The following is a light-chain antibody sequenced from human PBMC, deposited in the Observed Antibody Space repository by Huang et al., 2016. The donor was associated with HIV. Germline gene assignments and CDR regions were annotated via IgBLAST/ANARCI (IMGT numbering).Light chain of an antibody. J-gene: IGKJ4*01. Sequence: RLRIYEASTRATGIPARFRVSESGTDFTLTISSLQSEDFAVYYCQQYNDWSAVTFGGGTKVEI. CDR3: QQYNDWSAVT. V-gene: IGKV3-15*01. CDR2: EAS.